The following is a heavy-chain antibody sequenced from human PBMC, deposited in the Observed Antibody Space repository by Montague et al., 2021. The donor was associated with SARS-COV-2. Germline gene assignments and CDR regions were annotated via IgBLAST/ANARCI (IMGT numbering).Heavy chain of an antibody. CDR1: GFSFSNYA. J-gene: IGHJ4*02. D-gene: IGHD6-13*01. CDR2: ISGSDDIT. V-gene: IGHV3-23*01. Sequence: SLRLSCAASGFSFSNYAMSWVRQAPGKGLEWVSPISGSDDITHYADSVKGRFTISRDNSKNTLYLQMNSLRAEDTAVYYCAKEAVYSSSWEYFGYWGQGTLVTVSS. CDR3: AKEAVYSSSWEYFGY.